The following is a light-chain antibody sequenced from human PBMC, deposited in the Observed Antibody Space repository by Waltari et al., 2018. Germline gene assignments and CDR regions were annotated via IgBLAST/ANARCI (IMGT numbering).Light chain of an antibody. CDR3: LIWHSSAYV. CDR1: SGIHVDFYK. V-gene: IGLV5-45*01. J-gene: IGLJ1*01. Sequence: AVLTQPASLSASPGASARLTCTLLSGIHVDFYKISWYQQKPGSPPQYLLSYRSDSDKHQGSGVPSRFSASKDASANAGILLISSLQSEDEADYYCLIWHSSAYVFGAGTRVTVL. CDR2: YRSDSDK.